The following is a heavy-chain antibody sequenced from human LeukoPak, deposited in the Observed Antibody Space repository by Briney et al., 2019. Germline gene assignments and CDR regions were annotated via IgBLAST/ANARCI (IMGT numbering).Heavy chain of an antibody. Sequence: GASVKVSCKASGYSFTGYFIHWMRQAPGKGPEGMGWINPNGGDTNYAQTFKGRVLMTRDTSISTPYLDLRMLRSDHTAFYYCARELPPDSSGYSQDALDIWGQGTMVTVSS. D-gene: IGHD3-22*01. CDR3: ARELPPDSSGYSQDALDI. CDR2: INPNGGDT. V-gene: IGHV1-2*02. CDR1: GYSFTGYF. J-gene: IGHJ3*02.